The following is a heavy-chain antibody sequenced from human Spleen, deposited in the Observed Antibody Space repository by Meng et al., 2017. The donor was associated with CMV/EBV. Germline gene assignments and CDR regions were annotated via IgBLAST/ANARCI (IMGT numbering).Heavy chain of an antibody. CDR2: INPHNGGT. CDR3: ARDARYTGIYAHGGEYFFDY. CDR1: GYTFTDYY. Sequence: ASVKVSCKASGYTFTDYYLHWVRQAPGQGLEWMGWINPHNGGTDLAQKFQGRVNMTRDTSMSTAYMELRRLESDDTAVYFCARDARYTGIYAHGGEYFFDYWGQGNLVTVSS. J-gene: IGHJ4*02. V-gene: IGHV1-2*02. D-gene: IGHD1-26*01.